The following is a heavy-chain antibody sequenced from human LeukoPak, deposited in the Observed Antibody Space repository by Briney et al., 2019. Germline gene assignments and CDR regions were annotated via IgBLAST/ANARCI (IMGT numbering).Heavy chain of an antibody. CDR2: INHSGST. J-gene: IGHJ6*03. CDR3: ARRSYFYYYYYYMDV. D-gene: IGHD1-26*01. V-gene: IGHV4-38-2*01. CDR1: GYSISSGYY. Sequence: SETLSLTCAVSGYSISSGYYWGWIRQPPGKGLDWVGEINHSGSTNYNPSLKSRVTISVDTSKNQFSLKLSSVTAADTAVYYCARRSYFYYYYYYMDVWGKGTTVTVSS.